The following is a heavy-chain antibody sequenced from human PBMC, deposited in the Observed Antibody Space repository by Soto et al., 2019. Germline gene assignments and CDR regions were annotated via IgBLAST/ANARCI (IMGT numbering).Heavy chain of an antibody. J-gene: IGHJ6*02. V-gene: IGHV4-30-2*01. CDR3: ARDLGGYSSLDGMDV. D-gene: IGHD6-13*01. Sequence: SETLSLTCAVSGGSISSGGYSWSWIRQPPGKGLEWIGYIYHSGSTYYNPSLKSRVTISVDRSKNQFSLKLSSVTAADTAVYYCARDLGGYSSLDGMDVWGQGTTVTVSS. CDR1: GGSISSGGYS. CDR2: IYHSGST.